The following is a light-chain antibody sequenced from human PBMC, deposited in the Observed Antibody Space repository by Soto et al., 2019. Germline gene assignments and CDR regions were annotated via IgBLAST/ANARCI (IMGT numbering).Light chain of an antibody. CDR3: QQLNSYPYT. V-gene: IGKV1-9*01. CDR2: AAS. J-gene: IGKJ2*01. Sequence: DIQLTQSPSFLSASVGDRVTITCRASQAIASFLAWYQQKPGEAPKLLIYAASTLQSGVPPRFSGSRSGPQYTLTINTLQPEDFATYYCQQLNSYPYTFAQGTKVDIK. CDR1: QAIASF.